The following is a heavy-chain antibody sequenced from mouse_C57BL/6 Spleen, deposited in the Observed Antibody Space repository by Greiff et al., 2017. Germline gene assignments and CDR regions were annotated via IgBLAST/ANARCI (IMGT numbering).Heavy chain of an antibody. V-gene: IGHV1-61*01. D-gene: IGHD1-1*01. CDR1: GYTFTSYW. CDR3: ARSRIYYYGSSYVDYAMDY. CDR2: IYPSDSET. Sequence: QVQLQQPGAELVRPGSSVKLSCKASGYTFTSYWMDWVKQRPGQGLEWIGNIYPSDSETHYNQKFKDKATLTVDKSSSTAYMQLSSLTSEDSAVXYCARSRIYYYGSSYVDYAMDYWGQGTSVTVSS. J-gene: IGHJ4*01.